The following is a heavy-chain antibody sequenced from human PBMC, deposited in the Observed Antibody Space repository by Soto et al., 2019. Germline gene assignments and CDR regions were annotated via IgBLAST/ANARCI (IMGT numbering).Heavy chain of an antibody. D-gene: IGHD3-3*01. Sequence: LRLSCTASVLIFSSYTMNWVRQAPGKGLEWISSISPTTNSIYYAESVKGRFTISRDNAKDSLYLQMQSLRAADTAVYYCAKRETYSDSAAGTFYYAMDVWGHGTTVTVSS. J-gene: IGHJ6*02. CDR3: AKRETYSDSAAGTFYYAMDV. CDR2: ISPTTNSI. CDR1: VLIFSSYT. V-gene: IGHV3-21*01.